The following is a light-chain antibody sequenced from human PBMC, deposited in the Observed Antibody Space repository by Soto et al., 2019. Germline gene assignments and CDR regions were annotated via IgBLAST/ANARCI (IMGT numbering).Light chain of an antibody. V-gene: IGKV1-33*01. Sequence: DIQMTQSPSSLSASVGDRVTITCQASQDISNYLNWYQQKPGKAPKLLLYDASNLETGVPSKFSGSGSGTDFSFTVNSLQPEDIATYYCQQYDRLPFTFGPGTKVDIK. CDR3: QQYDRLPFT. J-gene: IGKJ3*01. CDR1: QDISNY. CDR2: DAS.